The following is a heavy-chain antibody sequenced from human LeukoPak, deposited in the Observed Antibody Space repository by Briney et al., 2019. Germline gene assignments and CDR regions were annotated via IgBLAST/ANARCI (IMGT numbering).Heavy chain of an antibody. CDR1: GYTLTELP. V-gene: IGHV1-24*01. D-gene: IGHD2-15*01. CDR3: ATAPVHCSGGSCYYGGIDY. Sequence: ASVKVSCKVSGYTLTELPMHWLRQAPGKGLEWMGGFDPEDGETIYAQKFQGRVTMTEDTSTDTAYMELSSLRSEDTAVYYCATAPVHCSGGSCYYGGIDYWGQGTLSPSPQ. CDR2: FDPEDGET. J-gene: IGHJ4*02.